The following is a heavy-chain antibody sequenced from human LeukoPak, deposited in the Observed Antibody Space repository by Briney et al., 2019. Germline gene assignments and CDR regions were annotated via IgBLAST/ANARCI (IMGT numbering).Heavy chain of an antibody. CDR3: AKDRDIVGRDYFDY. Sequence: SVKVSCKASGGTFSSYAISWVRQAPGQGLEWMGRIIPILGIANYAQKFQGRVTITADKSTSTAYMELSSLRAEDTAVYYCAKDRDIVGRDYFDYWGQGTLVTVSS. CDR2: IIPILGIA. J-gene: IGHJ4*02. D-gene: IGHD5-12*01. V-gene: IGHV1-69*04. CDR1: GGTFSSYA.